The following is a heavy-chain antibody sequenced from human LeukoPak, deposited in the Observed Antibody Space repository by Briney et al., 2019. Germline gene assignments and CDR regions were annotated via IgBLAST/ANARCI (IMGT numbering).Heavy chain of an antibody. V-gene: IGHV1-3*01. CDR2: INAGNGNT. CDR3: ARGTYYYGSGSYYLHY. Sequence: GASVKVSCKASGYTFTSYAMHWVRQAPGQRLGWMGWINAGNGNTKYSQKFQGRVTITRDTSASTAYMELSSLRSEDTAVYYCARGTYYYGSGSYYLHYWGQGTLVTVSS. D-gene: IGHD3-10*01. J-gene: IGHJ4*02. CDR1: GYTFTSYA.